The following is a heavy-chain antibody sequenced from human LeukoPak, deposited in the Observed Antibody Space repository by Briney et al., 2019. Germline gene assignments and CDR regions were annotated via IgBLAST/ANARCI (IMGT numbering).Heavy chain of an antibody. J-gene: IGHJ4*02. CDR3: AKEAGRSRFRAGFDY. D-gene: IGHD6-13*01. CDR2: SRNKDNSYRT. Sequence: GGSLRLSCAASGLTFSNNWMTWVRQAPGKGLEWVGRSRNKDNSYRTEYAASVKGRFTISRDDSKNSLFLQMNSLKTEDTAVYYCAKEAGRSRFRAGFDYWGQGTLVTVSS. CDR1: GLTFSNNW. V-gene: IGHV3-72*01.